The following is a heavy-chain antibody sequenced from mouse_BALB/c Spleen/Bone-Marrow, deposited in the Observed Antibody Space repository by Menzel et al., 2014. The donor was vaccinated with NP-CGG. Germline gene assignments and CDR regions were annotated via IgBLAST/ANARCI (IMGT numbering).Heavy chain of an antibody. CDR2: INSNGGST. Sequence: EVKVEESGGGLVKLGGSLKLSCAASGFTFSSYYMSWVRRTPEKRLELVAAINSNGGSTYYPDTVKGRFTISRDNAKNTLYLQMSSLKSEDTALYYCARRGWDGYFDYWGQGTTLTVSS. CDR1: GFTFSSYY. D-gene: IGHD4-1*01. J-gene: IGHJ2*01. V-gene: IGHV5-6-2*01. CDR3: ARRGWDGYFDY.